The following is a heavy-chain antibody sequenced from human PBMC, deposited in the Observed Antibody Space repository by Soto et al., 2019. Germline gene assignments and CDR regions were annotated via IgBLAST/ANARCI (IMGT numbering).Heavy chain of an antibody. D-gene: IGHD6-13*01. J-gene: IGHJ4*02. CDR1: GGTFSRYV. V-gene: IGHV1-69*13. CDR2: IIPIFVTA. CDR3: ARDSGAKLSSS. Sequence: SVKVSCKASGGTFSRYVISWVRQAPGQGLEWMGGIIPIFVTANYAQRFQGRVTITADESTRTVYMELSSLKSQDTALYYCARDSGAKLSSSWGQGTLVTVSS.